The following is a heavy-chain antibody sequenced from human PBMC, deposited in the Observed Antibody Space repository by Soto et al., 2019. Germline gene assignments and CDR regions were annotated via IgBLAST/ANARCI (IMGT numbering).Heavy chain of an antibody. D-gene: IGHD2-15*01. V-gene: IGHV3-73*02. Sequence: EVQLVDSGGGLFQPGGSLKLSCAASGFTLSGSSVHWVGQASGKGREWVGRIRNKANSYATAYAASVRGRFTISRDDSKNTAFLQMNSLNTEDTAVYYCISHSPEDMIRTWGQGTLVTVSS. CDR2: IRNKANSYAT. CDR1: GFTLSGSS. CDR3: ISHSPEDMIRT. J-gene: IGHJ4*02.